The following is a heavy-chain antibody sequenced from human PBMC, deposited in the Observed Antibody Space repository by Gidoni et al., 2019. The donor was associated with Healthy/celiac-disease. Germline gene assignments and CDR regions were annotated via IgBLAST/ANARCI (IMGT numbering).Heavy chain of an antibody. J-gene: IGHJ5*02. D-gene: IGHD3-9*01. CDR1: GGSFSGYY. V-gene: IGHV4-34*01. Sequence: QVQLQQWGAGLLTPSETLSLPCAVYGGSFSGYYWSWIRQPPGKGLEWSGEINHSGSTNYNPSLKSRVTISVDTSKNQFSLKLSSVTAADTAVYYCARGGRNYDILTGYYKNNWFDPWGQGTLVTVSS. CDR2: INHSGST. CDR3: ARGGRNYDILTGYYKNNWFDP.